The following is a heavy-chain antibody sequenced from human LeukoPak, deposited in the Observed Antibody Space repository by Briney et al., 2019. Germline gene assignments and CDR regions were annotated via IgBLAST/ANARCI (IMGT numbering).Heavy chain of an antibody. V-gene: IGHV4-4*07. CDR3: ARYYDSSAEPHFDY. CDR2: IYTSGST. J-gene: IGHJ4*02. Sequence: SETLSLTCTVSGGSIRSYYWSWIRQPAGKGLEWIGRIYTSGSTNYSPSLKSRVTMSVDTSKNQFSLNLSSVTAADTAVYYCARYYDSSAEPHFDYWGQGTLVTVSS. D-gene: IGHD3-22*01. CDR1: GGSIRSYY.